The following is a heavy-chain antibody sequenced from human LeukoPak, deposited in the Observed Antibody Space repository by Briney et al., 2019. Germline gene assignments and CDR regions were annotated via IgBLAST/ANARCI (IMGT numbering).Heavy chain of an antibody. CDR2: ISGNGGRT. D-gene: IGHD2-21*02. Sequence: GGSLRLSCAASGFTFSTSAMHWVRQAPGKGLEYVSAISGNGGRTYYANSVKGRFTISRDNSKNTVFLQMGSLRTEDMAVYYCARGEPDCAGDCPYWYLDLWGRGTLVTVSS. V-gene: IGHV3-64*01. J-gene: IGHJ2*01. CDR1: GFTFSTSA. CDR3: ARGEPDCAGDCPYWYLDL.